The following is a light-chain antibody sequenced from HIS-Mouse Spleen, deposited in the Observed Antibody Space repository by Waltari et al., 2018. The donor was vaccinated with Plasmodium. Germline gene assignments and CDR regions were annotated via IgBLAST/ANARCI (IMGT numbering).Light chain of an antibody. CDR1: QSVSSN. V-gene: IGKV3-15*01. CDR2: GAS. Sequence: EIVMTQSPATLSVSPGERATLPCRASQSVSSNLAWYQQKPGQAPRLLIYGASTRATCIPARFSGSGSGTEFTLTISSLQSEDFAFYYCQQYNNWSFTFGPGTKVDIK. J-gene: IGKJ3*01. CDR3: QQYNNWSFT.